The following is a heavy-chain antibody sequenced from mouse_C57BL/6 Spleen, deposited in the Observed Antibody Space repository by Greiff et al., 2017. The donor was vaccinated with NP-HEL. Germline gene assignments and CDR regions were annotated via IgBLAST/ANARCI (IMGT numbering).Heavy chain of an antibody. Sequence: EVKLLESGPGLVKPSQSLSLTCSVTGYSITSGYYWNWIRQFPGNKLEWMGYISYDGSNNSNPSLKNRISITRDTSKNQFFLQLTSVTTEDTATYYCARDRDWYFDVWGTGTTVTVSS. J-gene: IGHJ1*03. V-gene: IGHV3-6*01. CDR1: GYSITSGYY. CDR3: ARDRDWYFDV. CDR2: ISYDGSN.